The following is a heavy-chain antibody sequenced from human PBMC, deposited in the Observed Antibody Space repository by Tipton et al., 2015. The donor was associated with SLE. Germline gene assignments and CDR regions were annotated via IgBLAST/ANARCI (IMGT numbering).Heavy chain of an antibody. Sequence: SLRLSCAASGFTFSSYDMHWVRQATGKGLEWVSGIGTAGDTYYPGSVKGRFTISRENSKNTLYLQMNSLRAEDTAVYYCARDDVARGAFDIWGQGTMVTVSS. CDR1: GFTFSSYD. CDR2: IGTAGDT. D-gene: IGHD1-26*01. J-gene: IGHJ3*02. V-gene: IGHV3-13*04. CDR3: ARDDVARGAFDI.